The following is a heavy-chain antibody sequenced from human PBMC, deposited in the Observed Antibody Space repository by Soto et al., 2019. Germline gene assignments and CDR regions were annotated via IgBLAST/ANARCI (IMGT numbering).Heavy chain of an antibody. V-gene: IGHV4-31*03. D-gene: IGHD3-10*01. J-gene: IGHJ6*02. Sequence: QVQLQESGPGLVKPSQTLSLTCTVSGGSISSGGYYWSWIRQHPGKGLEWIGYIYYSGSTYYNPSLKSRVTISVDTSKNQFSLKLSSVTAADTAVYYCARDPGTPRTVVRRDGMDVWGQGTTVTVSS. CDR3: ARDPGTPRTVVRRDGMDV. CDR2: IYYSGST. CDR1: GGSISSGGYY.